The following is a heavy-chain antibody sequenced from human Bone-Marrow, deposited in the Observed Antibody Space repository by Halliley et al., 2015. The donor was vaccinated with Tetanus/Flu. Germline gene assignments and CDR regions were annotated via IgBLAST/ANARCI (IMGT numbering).Heavy chain of an antibody. CDR1: GFAFSGSA. Sequence: SLRLSCSASGFAFSGSAMYWVRQAPGKGLECVSAVSGDGGGTKYADSVKGRFTISRDNSKDTLFLQMSSLRAEDTAVYYCVKDGGYFSGVAFYPSHFDYWGQGTLVTVSS. V-gene: IGHV3-64D*09. CDR3: VKDGGYFSGVAFYPSHFDY. J-gene: IGHJ4*02. D-gene: IGHD2-15*01. CDR2: VSGDGGGT.